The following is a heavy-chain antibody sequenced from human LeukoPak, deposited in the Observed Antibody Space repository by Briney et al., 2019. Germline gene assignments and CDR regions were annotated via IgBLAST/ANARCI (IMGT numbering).Heavy chain of an antibody. CDR3: ARGGSRSYTSSTLDY. D-gene: IGHD5/OR15-5a*01. Sequence: SETLSLTCAVYGGSFSGYYWSRIRQPPGKGLEWVGEIYQSGITNYKPSLKSRVTISVDTSKNEFSLKLSSVTAADTAVYYCARGGSRSYTSSTLDYWGQGTLVTVAS. V-gene: IGHV4-34*01. CDR1: GGSFSGYY. CDR2: IYQSGIT. J-gene: IGHJ4*02.